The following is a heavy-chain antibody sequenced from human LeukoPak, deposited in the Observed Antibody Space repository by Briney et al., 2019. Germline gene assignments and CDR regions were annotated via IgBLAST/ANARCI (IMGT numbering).Heavy chain of an antibody. Sequence: PGGSLRLSCAASGLTFSSYSMSWGPQAPGEGLYWGSGISASGSSTYYAGSVKGRFTISRDNSKNTMYLQMNSLRAEDTAVYYCAKDAAGTEYWGQGTLVTVS. J-gene: IGHJ4*02. CDR1: GLTFSSYS. D-gene: IGHD6-13*01. V-gene: IGHV3-23*01. CDR3: AKDAAGTEY. CDR2: ISASGSST.